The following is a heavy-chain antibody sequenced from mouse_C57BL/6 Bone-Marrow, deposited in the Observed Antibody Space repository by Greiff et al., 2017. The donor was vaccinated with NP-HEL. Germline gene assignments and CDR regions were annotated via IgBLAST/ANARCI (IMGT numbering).Heavy chain of an antibody. CDR2: ISDGGSYT. V-gene: IGHV5-4*01. D-gene: IGHD2-4*01. Sequence: DVHLVESGGGLVKPGGSLKLSCAASGFTFSSYAMSWVRQTPEKRLEWVATISDGGSYTYYPDNVKGRFTISRDNAKNNLYLQMSHLKSEDTAMYYCARDIYYDYGGFAYWGQGTLVTVSA. CDR3: ARDIYYDYGGFAY. CDR1: GFTFSSYA. J-gene: IGHJ3*01.